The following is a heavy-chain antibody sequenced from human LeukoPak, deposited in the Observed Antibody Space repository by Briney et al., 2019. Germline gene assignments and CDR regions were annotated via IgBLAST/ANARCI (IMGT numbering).Heavy chain of an antibody. Sequence: PSETLSLTCTVSGGSISSSSYYWGWIRQPPGKGLEWIGSIYYSGSTYYNPSLKSRVTISVDTSKNQFSLKLSSVTAADTAVYYCARARARWLQLDAFDIWGQGTMVTVSS. CDR2: IYYSGST. J-gene: IGHJ3*02. D-gene: IGHD5-24*01. V-gene: IGHV4-39*01. CDR3: ARARARWLQLDAFDI. CDR1: GGSISSSSYY.